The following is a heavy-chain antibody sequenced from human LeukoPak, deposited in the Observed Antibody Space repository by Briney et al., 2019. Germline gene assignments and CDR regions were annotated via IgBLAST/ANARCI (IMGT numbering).Heavy chain of an antibody. Sequence: ASVKVSCKASGYTFSGYYMHWVRQAPGQGLEWMGWINPNSGGTNYAQKFQGRVTMTRDTSISTGYMELSRLRSDDAAVYYCATDATHSHDYSNYWVGMDVWGQGTTVTVSS. CDR1: GYTFSGYY. D-gene: IGHD4-11*01. V-gene: IGHV1-2*02. CDR2: INPNSGGT. CDR3: ATDATHSHDYSNYWVGMDV. J-gene: IGHJ6*02.